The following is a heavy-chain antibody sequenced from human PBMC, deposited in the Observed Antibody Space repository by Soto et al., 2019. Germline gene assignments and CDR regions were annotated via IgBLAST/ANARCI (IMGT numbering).Heavy chain of an antibody. J-gene: IGHJ4*02. Sequence: EVQLVDSGGGLVQPGGSLRLSCAASGFIFSNYVMSWVRQAPGKGLEWVSSISDSGGTSYYADSVKGRFTISRDNSKNTLYLQVNSLRAEDTAIYYCAKRPRALLTFDYWGQGTLVTVSS. D-gene: IGHD1-26*01. CDR1: GFIFSNYV. CDR2: ISDSGGTS. V-gene: IGHV3-23*04. CDR3: AKRPRALLTFDY.